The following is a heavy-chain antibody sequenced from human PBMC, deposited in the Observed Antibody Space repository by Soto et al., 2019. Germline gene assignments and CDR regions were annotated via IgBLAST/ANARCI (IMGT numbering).Heavy chain of an antibody. CDR3: ARGEEQLDY. Sequence: PSETLSLTCAVYGGSFSGYYWSWIRQPPGKGLEWIGEINHSGSTNYNPSLKSRVTISVDTSKNQFSLKLSSVTAADTAVYYCARGEEQLDYWGQGTLVTVS. V-gene: IGHV4-34*01. J-gene: IGHJ4*02. CDR1: GGSFSGYY. CDR2: INHSGST. D-gene: IGHD6-13*01.